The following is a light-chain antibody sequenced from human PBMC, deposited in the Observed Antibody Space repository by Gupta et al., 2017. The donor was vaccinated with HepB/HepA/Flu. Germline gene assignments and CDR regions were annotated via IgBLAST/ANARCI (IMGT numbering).Light chain of an antibody. CDR1: QSLLHSNGYDY. CDR3: MEALQTAGT. V-gene: IGKV2-28*01. CDR2: LGS. Sequence: IVLPQSPLSLPVTPGVPASISCRSSQSLLHSNGYDYLDGYLQKPGQSPQLLSYLGSNRASGVPDRVSGRGSGKDVTLKISRVEEEDVGVYYCMEALQTAGTFGQGTKVEIK. J-gene: IGKJ2*02.